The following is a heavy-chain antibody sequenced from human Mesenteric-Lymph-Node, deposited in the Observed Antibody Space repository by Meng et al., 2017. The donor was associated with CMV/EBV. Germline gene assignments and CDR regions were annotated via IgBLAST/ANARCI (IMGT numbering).Heavy chain of an antibody. V-gene: IGHV2-5*02. Sequence: ITLSESGPTLVKPTHTLTLTCSFSGSSLSITGVGVGCSRQPTGKAVEGLALIYWDDDKRYSPYLKSRLAITKDTSKNQVVLTMTNMDPVDTATYYCAHSSGIAAAGPFYFDYWGQGTLVTVSS. J-gene: IGHJ4*02. CDR1: GSSLSITGVG. CDR3: AHSSGIAAAGPFYFDY. D-gene: IGHD6-13*01. CDR2: IYWDDDK.